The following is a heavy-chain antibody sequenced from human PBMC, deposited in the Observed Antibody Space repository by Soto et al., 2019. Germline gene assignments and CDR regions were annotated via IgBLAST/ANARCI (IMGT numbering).Heavy chain of an antibody. CDR1: GYTFTSYA. Sequence: GASVKGSCKASGYTFTSYARHWVRQAPGQRLEWMGWINAGNGNTKYSQKFQGRVTITRDTSASTAYMELSSLRSEDTAVYYCARVYCSSTSCYYYYGMDVWGQGTTVTVSS. CDR3: ARVYCSSTSCYYYYGMDV. J-gene: IGHJ6*02. D-gene: IGHD2-2*01. CDR2: INAGNGNT. V-gene: IGHV1-3*01.